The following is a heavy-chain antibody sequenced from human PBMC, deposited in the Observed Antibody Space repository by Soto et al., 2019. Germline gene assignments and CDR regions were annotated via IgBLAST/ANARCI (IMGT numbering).Heavy chain of an antibody. V-gene: IGHV4-34*01. J-gene: IGHJ5*02. CDR3: ARGFLERGWFDP. CDR1: GGSFSGYY. CDR2: INHSGST. Sequence: LETLPLTCAVYGGSFSGYYWSWIRQPPGKGLEWIGEINHSGSTNYNPSLKSRVTISVDTSKNQFSLKLSSVTAADTAVYYCARGFLERGWFDPWGQGTLVTVSS. D-gene: IGHD1-1*01.